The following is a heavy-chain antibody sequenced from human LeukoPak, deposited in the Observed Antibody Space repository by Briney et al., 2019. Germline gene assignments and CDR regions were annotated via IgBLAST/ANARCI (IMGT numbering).Heavy chain of an antibody. CDR3: AREGTSGYPTYYYYYYMDV. D-gene: IGHD3-22*01. J-gene: IGHJ6*03. CDR1: GFTFDDYG. CDR2: INWNGGST. Sequence: GGSLRLSCAASGFTFDDYGMSWVRQAPGKGLEWVSGINWNGGSTGYAGSVKGRFTISRDNAKNSLYLQMNSLRAEDTALYYCAREGTSGYPTYYYYYYMDVWGKGTTVTVSS. V-gene: IGHV3-20*04.